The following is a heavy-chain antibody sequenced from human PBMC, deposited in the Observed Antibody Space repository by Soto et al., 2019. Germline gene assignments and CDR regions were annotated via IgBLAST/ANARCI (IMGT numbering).Heavy chain of an antibody. Sequence: SETLSLTCTVSGGSIRNYYWSWIRQPPGKGLEWIGYVYSSGSTHYNPSLQSRVTISADTSKNQVSLKVNSVTAADTAVYYCARDHPHTXGIYYFDYWGQGTLVTVSS. D-gene: IGHD2-8*01. CDR3: ARDHPHTXGIYYFDY. CDR2: VYSSGST. J-gene: IGHJ4*02. V-gene: IGHV4-59*01. CDR1: GGSIRNYY.